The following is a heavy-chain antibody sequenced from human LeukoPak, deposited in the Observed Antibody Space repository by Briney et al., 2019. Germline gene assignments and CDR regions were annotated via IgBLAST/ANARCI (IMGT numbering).Heavy chain of an antibody. Sequence: PSETLSLXCAVYGGSFSGYYWSWIRQPPGKGLEWIGEINHSGSTNYNPSLKSRVTISVDTSKNQFSLKLSSVTAADTAVYYCARMMMVRGVIILDYWGPGTLVTVSS. V-gene: IGHV4-34*01. CDR2: INHSGST. J-gene: IGHJ4*02. CDR1: GGSFSGYY. D-gene: IGHD3-10*01. CDR3: ARMMMVRGVIILDY.